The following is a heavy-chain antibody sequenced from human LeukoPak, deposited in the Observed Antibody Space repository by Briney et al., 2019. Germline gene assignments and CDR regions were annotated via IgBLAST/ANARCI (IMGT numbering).Heavy chain of an antibody. J-gene: IGHJ4*02. D-gene: IGHD5-18*01. CDR2: INPNSGGT. Sequence: ASVKVSCKASGYTFTGYYMHWVRQAPGQGLEWMGWINPNSGGTNYAQKFQGRVTMTRDTSISTAYMELSRLRSDDTAVYYCARDWGNTAMVVYYFDYWGQGTLVTVSS. CDR1: GYTFTGYY. CDR3: ARDWGNTAMVVYYFDY. V-gene: IGHV1-2*02.